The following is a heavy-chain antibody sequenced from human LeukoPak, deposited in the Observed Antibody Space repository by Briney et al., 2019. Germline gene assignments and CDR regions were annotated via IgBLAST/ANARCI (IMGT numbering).Heavy chain of an antibody. D-gene: IGHD3-9*01. CDR3: ARAPSLLRYFDWLLYEPQIDY. V-gene: IGHV1-18*01. CDR1: GYTFTSYG. Sequence: DSVKVSCKASGYTFTSYGISWVRQAPGQGLEWMGWISAYNGNTNYAQKLQGRVTMTTDTSTSTAYMELRSLRSDDTAVYYCARAPSLLRYFDWLLYEPQIDYWGREPWSPSPQ. CDR2: ISAYNGNT. J-gene: IGHJ4*02.